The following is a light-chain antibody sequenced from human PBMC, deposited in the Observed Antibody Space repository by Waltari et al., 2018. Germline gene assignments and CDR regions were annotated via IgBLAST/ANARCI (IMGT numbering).Light chain of an antibody. CDR1: QSISKY. Sequence: EIVLTQSPGTLSLSSGERATLSCRTSQSISKYLAWYQQKPGQAPRLLIYDASSRATGIPDRFSGSGSGTDFSLTISRLEPEDFAVYYCQHYVSLPVTFGQGTKVEIK. V-gene: IGKV3-20*01. CDR2: DAS. CDR3: QHYVSLPVT. J-gene: IGKJ1*01.